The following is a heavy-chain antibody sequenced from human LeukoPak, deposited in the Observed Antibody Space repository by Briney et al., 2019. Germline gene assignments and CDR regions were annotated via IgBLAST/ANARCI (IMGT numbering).Heavy chain of an antibody. CDR3: TSLNSDYSNYSP. V-gene: IGHV3-49*03. D-gene: IGHD4-11*01. CDR1: GFTFGDYT. Sequence: GGSLRLSCTASGFTFGDYTMSWFRQAPGKRLEWVGFIRSKAYGGTTEYAASVKGRFTISRDDSKSIAYLQMNSLKTEDTAVYYCTSLNSDYSNYSPWGQGTLVTVST. CDR2: IRSKAYGGTT. J-gene: IGHJ4*02.